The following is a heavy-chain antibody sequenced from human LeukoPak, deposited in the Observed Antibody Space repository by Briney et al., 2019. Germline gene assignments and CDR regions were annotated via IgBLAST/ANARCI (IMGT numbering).Heavy chain of an antibody. CDR2: INSNTGNP. CDR3: ARSMYGIAAAGTVPFDY. CDR1: GYTFISLA. Sequence: ASVKVSCKASGYTFISLAMNWVRQAPGQGLEWMGWINSNTGNPTYAQGFTGRFVFSLDTSVSTAYLQISSLKAEDTAVYYCARSMYGIAAAGTVPFDYWGQGTLVTVSS. D-gene: IGHD6-13*01. J-gene: IGHJ4*02. V-gene: IGHV7-4-1*02.